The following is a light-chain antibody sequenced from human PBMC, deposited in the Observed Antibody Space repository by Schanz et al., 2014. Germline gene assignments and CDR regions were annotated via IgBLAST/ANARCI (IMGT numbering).Light chain of an antibody. Sequence: QSALTQPPSASGSPGQSVTISCTGTSSDVGGYDYVSWYQQHPGKAPKLMIYEVSNRPSGVSNRFSGSKSGNTASLTISGLQAEDEADYYCSSYRRTAAVAVFGTGTKLTVL. J-gene: IGLJ1*01. V-gene: IGLV2-14*01. CDR3: SSYRRTAAVAV. CDR1: SSDVGGYDY. CDR2: EVS.